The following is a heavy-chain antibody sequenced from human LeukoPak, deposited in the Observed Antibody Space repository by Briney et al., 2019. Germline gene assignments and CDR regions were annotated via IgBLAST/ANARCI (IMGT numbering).Heavy chain of an antibody. V-gene: IGHV3-23*01. J-gene: IGHJ4*02. D-gene: IGHD3-22*01. CDR2: ISGSGGST. CDR1: GFTFSSFT. CDR3: AKDRIDYYDSSGYYYALFDY. Sequence: QPGGSLRLSCATSGFTFSSFTMNWVRQAPGKGLEWVSAISGSGGSTYYADSVKGRFTISRDNSKNTLYLQMNSLRAEDTAVYYCAKDRIDYYDSSGYYYALFDYWGQGTLVTVSS.